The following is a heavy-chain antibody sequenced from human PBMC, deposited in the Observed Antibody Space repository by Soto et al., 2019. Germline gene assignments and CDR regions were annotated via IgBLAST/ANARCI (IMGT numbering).Heavy chain of an antibody. CDR1: GFTFSSYA. J-gene: IGHJ4*02. CDR2: ISYDGSNK. V-gene: IGHV3-30-3*01. CDR3: ARDLEYGGGLDY. D-gene: IGHD3-3*01. Sequence: QVQLVESGGGVVQPGRSLRLSCAASGFTFSSYAMHWVRQAPGKGLEWVAVISYDGSNKYYADYVKGRFTISRDNSKNTLYLQMNSLRAEDTAVYYCARDLEYGGGLDYWGQGTLVTVSS.